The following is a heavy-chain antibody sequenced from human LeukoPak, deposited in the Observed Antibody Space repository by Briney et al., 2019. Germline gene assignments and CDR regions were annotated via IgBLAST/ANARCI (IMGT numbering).Heavy chain of an antibody. CDR2: IYSGGST. Sequence: PGGSLRLSCAASVFTFSRNYMSCLRQAPGKGLEWVSVIYSGGSTYYADSVKGRFTISRDNSKNTLYVQMNSLRAEDTAVYYCARSTIGHNWFDPWGQGTLVTVSS. D-gene: IGHD3-3*01. CDR1: VFTFSRNY. J-gene: IGHJ5*02. V-gene: IGHV3-53*01. CDR3: ARSTIGHNWFDP.